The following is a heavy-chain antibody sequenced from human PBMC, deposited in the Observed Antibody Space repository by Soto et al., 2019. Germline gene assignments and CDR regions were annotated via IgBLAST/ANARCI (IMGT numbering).Heavy chain of an antibody. J-gene: IGHJ6*02. Sequence: ASVKVSCKASGGTFSSYAISWVRQAPGQGPEWMGGIIPIFGTANYAQKFQGRVTITADESTSTAYMELSSLRSEDTAVYYCARGNRYDFKGGYYYGMDVWGQGTTVTVSS. CDR2: IIPIFGTA. CDR3: ARGNRYDFKGGYYYGMDV. V-gene: IGHV1-69*13. CDR1: GGTFSSYA. D-gene: IGHD3-3*01.